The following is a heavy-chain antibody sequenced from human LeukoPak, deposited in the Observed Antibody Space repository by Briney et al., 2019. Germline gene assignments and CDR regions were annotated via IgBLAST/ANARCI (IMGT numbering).Heavy chain of an antibody. D-gene: IGHD6-25*01. V-gene: IGHV1-24*01. J-gene: IGHJ5*02. CDR1: GYTLTELS. Sequence: ASVKVSCKVSGYTLTELSMHWVRQAPGKGLEWMGGLDPEDGETIYAQKFQGRVTMTEDTSTDTAYMELSSLRSEDTAVYYCAKKQRGVLGPSNWFDPWGQGTLVTVSS. CDR3: AKKQRGVLGPSNWFDP. CDR2: LDPEDGET.